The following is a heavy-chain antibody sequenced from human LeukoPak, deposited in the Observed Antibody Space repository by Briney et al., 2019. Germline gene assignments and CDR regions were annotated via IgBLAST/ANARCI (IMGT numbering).Heavy chain of an antibody. Sequence: GASVKVSCKASGYTFTGYYMHWVRQAPGQGLGWMGWINPNSGGTNYAQKFQGRVTMTRDTSISTAYMELSRLRSDDSAVYYCARTRAEEMATPTGAFDIWGQGTMVTVSS. CDR1: GYTFTGYY. CDR3: ARTRAEEMATPTGAFDI. CDR2: INPNSGGT. D-gene: IGHD5-24*01. V-gene: IGHV1-2*02. J-gene: IGHJ3*02.